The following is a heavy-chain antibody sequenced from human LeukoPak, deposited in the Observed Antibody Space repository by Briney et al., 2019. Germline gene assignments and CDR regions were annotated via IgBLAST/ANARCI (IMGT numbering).Heavy chain of an antibody. CDR1: GFTFDDYA. Sequence: GGSLRLSCAASGFTFDDYAMHWVRQAPGEGLEWVSLISGDGGSTYYVDSVKGRFTLSRDNSKNSLYLQMNSLRTEDTALYYCAKDRGGYSYAADYWCQGTLVTVTS. V-gene: IGHV3-43*02. D-gene: IGHD5-18*01. CDR3: AKDRGGYSYAADY. CDR2: ISGDGGST. J-gene: IGHJ4*02.